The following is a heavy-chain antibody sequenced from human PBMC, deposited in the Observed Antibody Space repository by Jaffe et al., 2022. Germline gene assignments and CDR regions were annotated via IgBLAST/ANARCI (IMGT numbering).Heavy chain of an antibody. J-gene: IGHJ5*02. V-gene: IGHV2-26*01. CDR1: GFSLSNARMG. D-gene: IGHD6-13*01. CDR2: IFSNDEK. CDR3: ARRGQALGRAAAGNSGGYWFDP. Sequence: QVTLKESGPVLVKPTETLTLTCTVSGFSLSNARMGVSWIRQPPGKALEWLAHIFSNDEKSYSTSLKSRLTISKDTSKSQVVLTMTNMDPVDTATYYCARRGQALGRAAAGNSGGYWFDPWGQGTLVTVSS.